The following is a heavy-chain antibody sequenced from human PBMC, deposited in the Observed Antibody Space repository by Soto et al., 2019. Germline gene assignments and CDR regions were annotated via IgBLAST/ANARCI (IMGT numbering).Heavy chain of an antibody. CDR3: AKSPRGEMATD. J-gene: IGHJ4*02. Sequence: QVQLVQSGGEVKKPGASVTVSCKASGYTFINYHITWVRQAPGQGLEWMAWINTYNGMTDYAQRFQGSVTMTRDTSTSTAYMELRNLGSDDTDVYFCAKSPRGEMATDWGQGTLVTVSS. CDR2: INTYNGMT. CDR1: GYTFINYH. D-gene: IGHD5-12*01. V-gene: IGHV1-18*01.